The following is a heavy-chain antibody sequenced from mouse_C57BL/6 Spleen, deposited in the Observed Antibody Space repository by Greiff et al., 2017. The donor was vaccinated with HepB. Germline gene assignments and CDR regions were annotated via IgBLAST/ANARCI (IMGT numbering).Heavy chain of an antibody. Sequence: QVQLQQPGAELVKPGASVKMSCKASGYTFTSYWITWVKQRPGQGLEWIGDIYPGSGSTNYNEKFKSKAKLTVDTSTSTAYMQLSSLTSEDSAVEYCARIYYGSCFAYGGQGTLVTVSA. CDR1: GYTFTSYW. CDR3: ARIYYGSCFAY. D-gene: IGHD1-1*01. J-gene: IGHJ3*01. V-gene: IGHV1-55*01. CDR2: IYPGSGST.